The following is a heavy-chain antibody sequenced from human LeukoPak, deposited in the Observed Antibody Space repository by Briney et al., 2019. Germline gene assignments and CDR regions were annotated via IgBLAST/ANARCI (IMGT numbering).Heavy chain of an antibody. D-gene: IGHD5-18*01. V-gene: IGHV3-20*04. CDR3: AKDGARGYSYGFDY. CDR1: GFTFDDYG. Sequence: PGGSLRLSCAASGFTFDDYGMSWVRQAPGKGLEWVSGINWNGGSTGYADTVKGRFTIYRDNAKNYLYLQMNGLRAEGTAVYYCAKDGARGYSYGFDYWGQGTLVTVSS. CDR2: INWNGGST. J-gene: IGHJ4*02.